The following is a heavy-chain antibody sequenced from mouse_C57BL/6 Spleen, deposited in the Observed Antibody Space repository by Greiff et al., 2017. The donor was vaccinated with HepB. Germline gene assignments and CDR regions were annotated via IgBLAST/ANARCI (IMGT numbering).Heavy chain of an antibody. CDR2: IYPGSGST. V-gene: IGHV1-55*01. Sequence: QVQLQQPGAELVKPGASVKMSCKASGYTFTSYWITWVKQRPGQGLEWIGDIYPGSGSTNYNEKFKSKATLTVDTSSSTAYMQLSSLTSEDSAVYYGARDGNYDEWVAYWGQGTLVTVSA. CDR3: ARDGNYDEWVAY. CDR1: GYTFTSYW. J-gene: IGHJ3*01. D-gene: IGHD2-1*01.